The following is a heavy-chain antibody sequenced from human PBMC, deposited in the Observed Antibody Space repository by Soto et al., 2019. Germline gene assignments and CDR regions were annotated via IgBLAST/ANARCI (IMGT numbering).Heavy chain of an antibody. CDR2: ISSSSSYI. CDR3: ARDTVYTVNWFDP. CDR1: GFTFSSYS. D-gene: IGHD4-17*01. Sequence: GGSLRLSCAASGFTFSSYSMNWVRQAPGKGLEWVSSISSSSSYIYYADSVKGRFTISRDNAKNSLYLQMNSLRAEDTAVYYCARDTVYTVNWFDPWGQGTLVTVSS. V-gene: IGHV3-21*01. J-gene: IGHJ5*02.